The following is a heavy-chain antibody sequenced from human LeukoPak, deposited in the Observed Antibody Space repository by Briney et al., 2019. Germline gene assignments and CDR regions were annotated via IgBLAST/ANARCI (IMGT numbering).Heavy chain of an antibody. Sequence: GASVKVSCKASGYTFTGYYMHWVRQAPGQGLEWMGWINPNSGGTNYAQKFQGRVTMTRDTSISTAYMELSRLRSDDMAVYYCAASTVNKHDSSGFFYWGQGTLVAVSS. J-gene: IGHJ4*02. V-gene: IGHV1-2*02. CDR3: AASTVNKHDSSGFFY. CDR2: INPNSGGT. CDR1: GYTFTGYY. D-gene: IGHD3-22*01.